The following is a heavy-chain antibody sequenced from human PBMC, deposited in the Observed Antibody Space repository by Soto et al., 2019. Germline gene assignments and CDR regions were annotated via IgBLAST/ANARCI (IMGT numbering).Heavy chain of an antibody. CDR2: IWSDGNNR. Sequence: GGSLRLSCAASGFTFTNYGFHWVRQAPGKGLEWVAAIWSDGNNRYNGGAVEGRFTISKDNSKNMLYLQMNDLRVEDTALYYCTRDSIRVPADFDYWGQGTLVTVSS. D-gene: IGHD1-20*01. J-gene: IGHJ4*02. CDR3: TRDSIRVPADFDY. V-gene: IGHV3-33*01. CDR1: GFTFTNYG.